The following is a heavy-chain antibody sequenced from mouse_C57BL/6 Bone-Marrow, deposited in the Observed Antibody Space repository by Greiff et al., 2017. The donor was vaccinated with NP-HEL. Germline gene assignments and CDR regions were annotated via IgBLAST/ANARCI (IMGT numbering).Heavy chain of an antibody. J-gene: IGHJ2*01. CDR3: ARLVDYGSSHCFDY. CDR1: GYTFTDYY. D-gene: IGHD1-1*01. Sequence: QVQLQQSGPELVKPGASVKISCKASGYTFTDYYINWVKQRPGQGLEWIGWIFPGSGSTYYNEKFKGKATLTVDKSSSTAYMLLSSLTSEDSAVYFCARLVDYGSSHCFDYWGQGTTLTVSS. CDR2: IFPGSGST. V-gene: IGHV1-75*01.